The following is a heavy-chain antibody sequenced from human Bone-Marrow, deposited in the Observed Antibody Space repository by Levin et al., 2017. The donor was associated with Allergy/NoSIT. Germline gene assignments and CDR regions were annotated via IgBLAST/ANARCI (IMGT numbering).Heavy chain of an antibody. J-gene: IGHJ6*02. Sequence: PGGSLRLSCAASGFNFDVYAMHWVRQIPGKGLEWVSGIEWNGDNIHYADSVKGRFTISRDNAKNSLFLQMNSLTPEDTAVYYCAKEMSLIRGRLAYYGMDVWGQGTTVTVSS. CDR1: GFNFDVYA. CDR3: AKEMSLIRGRLAYYGMDV. D-gene: IGHD2-21*01. V-gene: IGHV3-9*01. CDR2: IEWNGDNI.